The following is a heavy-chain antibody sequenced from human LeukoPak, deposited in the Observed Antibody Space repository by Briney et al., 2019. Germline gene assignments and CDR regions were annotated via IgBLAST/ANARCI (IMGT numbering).Heavy chain of an antibody. Sequence: GGSLRLSCAASGFSFSDYWMSWVRQAPGKGLEWVANINHDGSEKHYVDSVKGRFTISRDNAKTSLSLQMTSLRDVDTALYYCGRRGSLSDYWGQGSLVSVSS. CDR3: GRRGSLSDY. CDR2: INHDGSEK. D-gene: IGHD3-10*01. J-gene: IGHJ4*02. CDR1: GFSFSDYW. V-gene: IGHV3-7*01.